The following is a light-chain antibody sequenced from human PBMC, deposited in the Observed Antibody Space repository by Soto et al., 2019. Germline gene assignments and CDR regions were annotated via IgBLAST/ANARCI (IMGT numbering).Light chain of an antibody. J-gene: IGLJ1*01. CDR2: EVS. Sequence: QSALTQPASVSGSPGQSITISCTGTSSDFGGYNYVSWYQQHPGKAPKLMIYEVSSRPSGVSNRISGSKSGNTASLTISGLQAEDEADYYCGSYTSSSTHVFGTGTKLTVL. CDR3: GSYTSSSTHV. V-gene: IGLV2-14*01. CDR1: SSDFGGYNY.